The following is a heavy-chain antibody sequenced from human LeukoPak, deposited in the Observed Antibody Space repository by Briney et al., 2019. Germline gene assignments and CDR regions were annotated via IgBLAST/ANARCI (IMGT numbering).Heavy chain of an antibody. Sequence: GGSLRLSCAASGFTFTTYAMTWARQALGKGLEWVSAISGSGDTTYYADSVKGRFTISRDNSKNTLYLQMNSLRADDTAVYYCAKDRGYWGQGVLVTVSS. CDR2: ISGSGDTT. J-gene: IGHJ1*01. CDR1: GFTFTTYA. D-gene: IGHD6-25*01. CDR3: AKDRGY. V-gene: IGHV3-23*01.